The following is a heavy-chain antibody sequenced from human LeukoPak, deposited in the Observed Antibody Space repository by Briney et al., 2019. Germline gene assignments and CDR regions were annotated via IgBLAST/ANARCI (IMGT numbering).Heavy chain of an antibody. D-gene: IGHD2-8*02. Sequence: GGSLRFSCAASGFMFPDYGMNWVRQVPGKGLEWVSGINWDASSTNHADSVKGRFTISRDNAKNSLYLQMNTLRAEDTALYYCARDFKYCTGGVCYFTAVADYWGQGTLVTVSS. J-gene: IGHJ4*02. CDR2: INWDASST. V-gene: IGHV3-20*04. CDR1: GFMFPDYG. CDR3: ARDFKYCTGGVCYFTAVADY.